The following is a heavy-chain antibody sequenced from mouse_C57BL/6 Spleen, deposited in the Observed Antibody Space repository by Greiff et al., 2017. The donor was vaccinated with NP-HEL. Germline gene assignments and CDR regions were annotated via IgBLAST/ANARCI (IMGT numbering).Heavy chain of an antibody. Sequence: EVKLLESGPGLVKPSQSLSLTCTVTGYSITSGYGWNWIRQFPGNKLEWMGYISYSGSTNYNPSLKSRISITRDTSKNQFFLQLNSVTTEDTATYDCSRTARIKYWGQGTTLRVSA. J-gene: IGHJ2*01. V-gene: IGHV3-2*02. CDR1: GYSITSGYG. CDR2: ISYSGST. D-gene: IGHD1-2*01. CDR3: SRTARIKY.